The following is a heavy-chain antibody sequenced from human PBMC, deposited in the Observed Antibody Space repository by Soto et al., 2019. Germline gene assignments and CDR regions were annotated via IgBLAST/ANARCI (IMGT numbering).Heavy chain of an antibody. CDR2: IHSDGSST. J-gene: IGHJ3*01. V-gene: IGHV3-74*01. CDR1: GFTISYYW. CDR3: ARGDRGAFDL. D-gene: IGHD2-21*02. Sequence: PCGPLRLSCAASGFTISYYWMHCVRQAPGQGLVWVSRIHSDGSSTTYADSVKGRFTISRDNAKNTLYLQMNSLRAEDTAVYYCARGDRGAFDLWGQGTMVTVS.